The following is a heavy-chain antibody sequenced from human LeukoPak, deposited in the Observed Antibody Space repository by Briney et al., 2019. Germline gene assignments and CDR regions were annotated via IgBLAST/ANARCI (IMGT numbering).Heavy chain of an antibody. CDR2: IYDSGST. V-gene: IGHV4-39*02. J-gene: IGHJ4*02. CDR3: ARDVGGYSYGFDY. CDR1: GGSIRSSYYY. Sequence: SETLSLTCTVSGGSIRSSYYYWGWIRQPPGKGLEWIGSIYDSGSTYYNPSLKSRVTISVDTSKNQFSLKLNSVTAADTAVYYCARDVGGYSYGFDYWGQGTLVTVSS. D-gene: IGHD5-18*01.